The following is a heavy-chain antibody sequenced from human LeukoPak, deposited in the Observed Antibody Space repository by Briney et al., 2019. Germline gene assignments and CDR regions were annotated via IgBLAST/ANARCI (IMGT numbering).Heavy chain of an antibody. CDR1: GYTFTTYY. CDR2: INPSAGST. Sequence: ASVKVSCKASGYTFTTYYIHWVRQAPGQGLKWMGIINPSAGSTNYAQKFQGRVTMTRDTSTSTLYMELSSLRSEDTAVYYCARDRGGWYFDYWGQGTLVTVSS. D-gene: IGHD6-19*01. V-gene: IGHV1-46*01. CDR3: ARDRGGWYFDY. J-gene: IGHJ4*02.